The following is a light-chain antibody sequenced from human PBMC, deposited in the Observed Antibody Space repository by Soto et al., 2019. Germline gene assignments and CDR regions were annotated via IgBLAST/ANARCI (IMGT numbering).Light chain of an antibody. V-gene: IGKV3-15*01. CDR2: GAS. CDR1: QSVSSS. Sequence: EIVMTQSPATLSVSPGERATLSCRASQSVSSSLAWYQQKPGQAPRLLIYGASTRATGIPARFSGSGSGTEFTLTISSLQSEDFAVYYCQQYNNWPPIPFGQGTRLEIK. CDR3: QQYNNWPPIP. J-gene: IGKJ5*01.